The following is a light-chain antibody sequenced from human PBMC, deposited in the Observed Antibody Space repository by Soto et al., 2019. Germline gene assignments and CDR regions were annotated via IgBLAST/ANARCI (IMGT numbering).Light chain of an antibody. CDR2: DTD. V-gene: IGLV7-46*01. J-gene: IGLJ1*01. Sequence: QAVVTQEPSVTVSPGGTVTLTCDSSTGPVTSGHYPYWFQQKPGQAPTTLIFDTDKRHSWTPAPFSGALLGGKAALTLSGAQHDDEAEYYCLLSYHGGPYVFGTGTKLTVL. CDR1: TGPVTSGHY. CDR3: LLSYHGGPYV.